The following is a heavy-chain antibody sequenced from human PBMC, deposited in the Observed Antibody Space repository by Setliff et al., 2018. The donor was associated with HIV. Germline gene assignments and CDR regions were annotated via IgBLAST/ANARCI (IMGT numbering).Heavy chain of an antibody. CDR3: AREGQEEWLAPSMYNWFDP. V-gene: IGHV3-48*04. CDR2: ISSSSSTR. D-gene: IGHD6-19*01. J-gene: IGHJ5*02. Sequence: GGSLRLSCAASGFTFSSYSMNWVRQAPGKGLEWVSYISSSSSTRYYAGSVKGRFTISRENAKNSLYLQMNSLRAEDTAVYYCAREGQEEWLAPSMYNWFDPWGQGTLVTSPQ. CDR1: GFTFSSYS.